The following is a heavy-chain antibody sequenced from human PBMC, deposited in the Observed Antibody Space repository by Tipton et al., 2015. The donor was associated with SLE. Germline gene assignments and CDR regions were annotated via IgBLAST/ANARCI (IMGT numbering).Heavy chain of an antibody. Sequence: SGFTFSDHGMHWVRQAPGKGLQWVAVTWYDGSNKYYADSVKGRFTISRDNRRNTLFLQMNNLRAEDTAIYYCARHNRCCGSGRSTVPGALDTWGQGTMVTVSA. CDR3: ARHNRCCGSGRSTVPGALDT. CDR1: GFTFSDHG. V-gene: IGHV3-33*01. D-gene: IGHD3-10*01. J-gene: IGHJ3*02. CDR2: TWYDGSNK.